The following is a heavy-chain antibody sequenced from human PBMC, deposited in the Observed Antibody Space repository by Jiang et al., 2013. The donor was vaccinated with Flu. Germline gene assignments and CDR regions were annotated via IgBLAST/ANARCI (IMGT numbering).Heavy chain of an antibody. CDR2: INPNNGDT. CDR3: ARLKVDTAMVTLFDY. D-gene: IGHD5-18*01. V-gene: IGHV1-2*02. CDR1: GYSFTGYY. Sequence: SGAEVKKPGASVKVSCKASGYSFTGYYIHWVRQAPGQGLEWLGWINPNNGDTNYAQKFQDRVTMTRDTAISTVYMELSRLNSDDTAVYYCARLKVDTAMVTLFDYWGQGTLVTVSS. J-gene: IGHJ4*02.